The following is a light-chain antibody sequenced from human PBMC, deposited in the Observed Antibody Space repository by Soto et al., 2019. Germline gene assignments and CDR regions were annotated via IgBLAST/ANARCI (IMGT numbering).Light chain of an antibody. CDR3: QQDCDCTLT. Sequence: EIVVTQSPATLSVSPGERATLSCRASQSVGNNFAWYQKKPGQAPRLLIFATSTRATGGPARFSGCGSGTEFTLTNSSPLSEDVVVYYCQQDCDCTLTFGGGAKVEIE. CDR2: ATS. J-gene: IGKJ4*01. CDR1: QSVGNN. V-gene: IGKV3-15*01.